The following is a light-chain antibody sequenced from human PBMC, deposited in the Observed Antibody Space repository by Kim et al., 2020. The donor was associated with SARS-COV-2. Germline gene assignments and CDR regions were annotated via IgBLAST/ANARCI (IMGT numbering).Light chain of an antibody. CDR1: SSNTGSNT. CDR3: AAWDDSVKGPL. Sequence: GQRVTLACSGSSSNTGSNTVSWYQQLPGTAPKLLIYIDDQRPSGVPNRVSGSKSGTSASLAISGLQSEDEADYYCAAWDDSVKGPLFGGGTQLTVL. V-gene: IGLV1-44*01. CDR2: IDD. J-gene: IGLJ3*02.